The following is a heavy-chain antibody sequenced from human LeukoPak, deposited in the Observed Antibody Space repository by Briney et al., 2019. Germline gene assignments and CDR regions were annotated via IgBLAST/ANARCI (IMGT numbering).Heavy chain of an antibody. CDR2: IYYSGST. V-gene: IGHV4-39*07. CDR3: ARDLQGANDAFDI. D-gene: IGHD4-11*01. J-gene: IGHJ3*02. Sequence: SETLSLTCTVSGGSISSSSYYWGWIRQPPGKGLEWIGSIYYSGSTYYNPSLKSRVTISVGTSKNQFSLKLSSVTAADTAVYYCARDLQGANDAFDIWGQGTMVTVSS. CDR1: GGSISSSSYY.